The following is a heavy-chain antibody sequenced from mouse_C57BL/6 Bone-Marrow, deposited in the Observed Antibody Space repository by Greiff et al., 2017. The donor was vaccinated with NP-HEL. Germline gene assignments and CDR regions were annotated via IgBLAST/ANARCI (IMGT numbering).Heavy chain of an antibody. J-gene: IGHJ2*01. Sequence: QVQLKESGPGLVAPSQSLSITCTVSGFSLTSYGVHWVRQPPGKGLEWLVVIWSDGSTTYNSALKSRLSISKDNSKSQVFLKMNSLQTDDTAMYYCARHSYDYDANYFDYWGQGTTLTVSS. CDR1: GFSLTSYG. CDR3: ARHSYDYDANYFDY. CDR2: IWSDGST. V-gene: IGHV2-6-1*01. D-gene: IGHD2-4*01.